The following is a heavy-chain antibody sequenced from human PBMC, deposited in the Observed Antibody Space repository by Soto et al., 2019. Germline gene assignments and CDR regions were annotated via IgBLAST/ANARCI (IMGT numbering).Heavy chain of an antibody. Sequence: QVQLVQSGAEVKKPGSSVKVSCKASGGTFSSYAISWVRQAPGQGLEWMGGIIPIFGTANYAQKFQGRVSITADESTSTGYMELSILRSENTAVYYCARELIVLITAAITEVVWFDPWGKGSLVTVSS. J-gene: IGHJ5*02. CDR3: ARELIVLITAAITEVVWFDP. CDR2: IIPIFGTA. D-gene: IGHD2-2*01. CDR1: GGTFSSYA. V-gene: IGHV1-69*12.